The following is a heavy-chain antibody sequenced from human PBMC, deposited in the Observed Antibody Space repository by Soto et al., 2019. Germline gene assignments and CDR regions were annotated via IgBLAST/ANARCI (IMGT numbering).Heavy chain of an antibody. CDR1: GGSISSYY. D-gene: IGHD6-19*01. J-gene: IGHJ6*03. Sequence: SETLSLTCTVSGGSISSYYWSWIRQPPGKGLEWIGYIYYSGSTNYNPSLKSRVTISVDTSKNQFSLKLSSVTAADTAVYYCARVVAGTSYYYYYMDVWGKGTTVTVSS. V-gene: IGHV4-59*08. CDR2: IYYSGST. CDR3: ARVVAGTSYYYYYMDV.